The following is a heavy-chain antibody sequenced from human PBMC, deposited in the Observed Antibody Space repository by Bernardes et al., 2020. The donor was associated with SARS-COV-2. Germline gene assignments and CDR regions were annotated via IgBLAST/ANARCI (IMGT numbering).Heavy chain of an antibody. CDR1: GYTFTSYG. CDR2: ISAYNGNT. CDR3: ARDVGSDDYVWGSYRRWPAPGMDV. D-gene: IGHD3-16*02. Sequence: ASVKVSCKASGYTFTSYGISWVRQAPGQGLEWMGWISAYNGNTNYAQKLQGRVTMTTDTSTSTAYMELRSLRSDDTAVYYCARDVGSDDYVWGSYRRWPAPGMDVWGQGTTVTVSS. J-gene: IGHJ6*02. V-gene: IGHV1-18*01.